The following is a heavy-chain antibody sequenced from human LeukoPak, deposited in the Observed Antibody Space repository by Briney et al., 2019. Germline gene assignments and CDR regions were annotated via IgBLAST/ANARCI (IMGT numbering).Heavy chain of an antibody. J-gene: IGHJ3*02. CDR2: INPNSGGT. D-gene: IGHD3-10*01. V-gene: IGHV1-2*02. Sequence: ASVKVSCKASGYTFTGYYMHWVRQAPGQGLEWMGWINPNSGGTNYAQKFQGRVTMTRDTSISTAYMELSRLRSDDTAVYYCARMTDGDHDAFDIWGQGTMVTVSS. CDR1: GYTFTGYY. CDR3: ARMTDGDHDAFDI.